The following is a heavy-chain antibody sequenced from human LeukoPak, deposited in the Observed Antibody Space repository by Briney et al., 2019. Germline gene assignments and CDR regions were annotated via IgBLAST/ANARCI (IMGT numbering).Heavy chain of an antibody. Sequence: GGSLRLSCAASGFSFSTYWMSWVRQTPEKGLEFVANIDQGGSVRNYMDSLKGRCTISRDNAKKSLYLEINSPRADDTAVYYCARDPESSSFDLWGRGALVTVSS. D-gene: IGHD6-13*01. CDR1: GFSFSTYW. CDR2: IDQGGSVR. V-gene: IGHV3-7*01. CDR3: ARDPESSSFDL. J-gene: IGHJ4*02.